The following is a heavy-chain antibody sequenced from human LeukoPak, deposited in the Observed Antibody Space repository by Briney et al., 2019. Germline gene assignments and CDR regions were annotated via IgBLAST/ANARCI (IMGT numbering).Heavy chain of an antibody. Sequence: ASVKVSCKASGYTFSNLGISWVRQAPGQGLEWMGWISGNNDNTNYGQKFQGRFTVTTDSSTSTAYMELRDLRSDDTAVYYCARDGTSTDDYWGQGTLVTVSS. J-gene: IGHJ4*02. V-gene: IGHV1-18*01. CDR1: GYTFSNLG. CDR2: ISGNNDNT. D-gene: IGHD2-2*01. CDR3: ARDGTSTDDY.